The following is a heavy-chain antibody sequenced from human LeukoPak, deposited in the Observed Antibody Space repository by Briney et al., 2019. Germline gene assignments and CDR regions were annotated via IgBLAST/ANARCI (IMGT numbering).Heavy chain of an antibody. J-gene: IGHJ4*02. CDR1: GYTFTSYG. D-gene: IGHD3-3*01. Sequence: ASVKVSCKASGYTFTSYGISWVRQAPGQGLEWMGWISAYNGNTNYAQKLQGRVTMTTDTSTSTAYMELRSLRSDDTAVYYCARDIGITIFGVVIEVPDYWGQGTLVTVSS. CDR2: ISAYNGNT. V-gene: IGHV1-18*01. CDR3: ARDIGITIFGVVIEVPDY.